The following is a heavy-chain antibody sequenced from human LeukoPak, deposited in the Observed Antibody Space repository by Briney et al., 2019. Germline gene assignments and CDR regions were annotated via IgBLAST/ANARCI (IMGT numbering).Heavy chain of an antibody. V-gene: IGHV1-8*01. D-gene: IGHD1-1*01. J-gene: IGHJ4*02. CDR2: MSPYSGTT. Sequence: ASVKVSCKASGYTFTNFDITWVRQASGQGLEWMGWMSPYSGTTGPAQKFQGRVTTTRNTSINSAYLEIKNLTSDDTAVYYCARALDTTVLLGAYWGQGTPVTVSS. CDR3: ARALDTTVLLGAY. CDR1: GYTFTNFD.